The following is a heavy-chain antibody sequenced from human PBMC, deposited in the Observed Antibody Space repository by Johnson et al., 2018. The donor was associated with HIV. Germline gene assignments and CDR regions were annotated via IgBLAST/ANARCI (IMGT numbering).Heavy chain of an antibody. CDR1: GFTFDDHG. Sequence: VQLVESGGGVVRPGGSLRLSCAASGFTFDDHGMSWVRQGSGKGLEWVSGINWNGGNTGYADSVKGRVTISRDNAKNSLYLQMNNLSAEATAVYYCARDFATMIVVVPYAFDIWGQGTMVTVSS. V-gene: IGHV3-20*04. D-gene: IGHD3-22*01. CDR2: INWNGGNT. J-gene: IGHJ3*02. CDR3: ARDFATMIVVVPYAFDI.